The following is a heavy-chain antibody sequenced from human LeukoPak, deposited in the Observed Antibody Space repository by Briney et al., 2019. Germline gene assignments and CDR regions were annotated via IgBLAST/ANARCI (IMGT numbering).Heavy chain of an antibody. CDR2: IYTSGST. J-gene: IGHJ4*02. D-gene: IGHD6-6*01. CDR3: ARGPGIAARPQNFDY. CDR1: GGSISSGSYY. Sequence: SETLSLTCTVSGGSISSGSYYWGWIRQPAGKGLEWIGRIYTSGSTNYNPSLKSRVTISVDTSKNQFSLKLSSVTAADTAVYYCARGPGIAARPQNFDYWGQGTLVTVSS. V-gene: IGHV4-61*02.